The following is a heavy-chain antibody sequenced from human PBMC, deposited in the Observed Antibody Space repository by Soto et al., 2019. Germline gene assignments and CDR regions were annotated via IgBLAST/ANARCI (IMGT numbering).Heavy chain of an antibody. V-gene: IGHV3-74*01. CDR2: INSDGSST. Sequence: EVQLVESGGGLVQPGGSLKLSCEASGFTFSSNWMHWVRQAPGKGLVWVSRINSDGSSTTYADSVKGRITISRDNAKNTLYLQMNSLRADDTAVYYCARGHLYSYDSRGYGVDYWGQGTLVTVSS. CDR1: GFTFSSNW. CDR3: ARGHLYSYDSRGYGVDY. J-gene: IGHJ4*02. D-gene: IGHD3-22*01.